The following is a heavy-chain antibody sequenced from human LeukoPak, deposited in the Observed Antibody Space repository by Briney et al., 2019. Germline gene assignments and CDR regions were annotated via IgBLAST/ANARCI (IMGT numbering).Heavy chain of an antibody. V-gene: IGHV3-53*01. CDR2: INSDGGT. Sequence: GGSLRLSCAASGFSASSNYMSWVRQAPGKGLEWLSVINSDGGTYYADSVKGRFTISRDSSKNTLYLQMNSLRADDTAVYYCARWRELRNWFDPWGQGTLVTVSS. J-gene: IGHJ5*02. CDR1: GFSASSNY. D-gene: IGHD1-26*01. CDR3: ARWRELRNWFDP.